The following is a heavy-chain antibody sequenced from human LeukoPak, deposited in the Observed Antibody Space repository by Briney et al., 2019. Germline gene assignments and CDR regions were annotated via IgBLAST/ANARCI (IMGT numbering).Heavy chain of an antibody. Sequence: PGGSLRLSCAASGFTFSDYAMSWVRQAPGKGPEWVANIKQDGSEKYYVDSVKGRFAISRDNAKNSLYLQMNSLRAEDTAVYFCARDPAAAYYWGQGTPVTLSS. CDR1: GFTFSDYA. D-gene: IGHD6-13*01. J-gene: IGHJ4*02. V-gene: IGHV3-7*01. CDR2: IKQDGSEK. CDR3: ARDPAAAYY.